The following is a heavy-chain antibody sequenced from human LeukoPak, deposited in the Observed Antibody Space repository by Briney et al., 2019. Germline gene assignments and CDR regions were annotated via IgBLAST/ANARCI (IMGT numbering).Heavy chain of an antibody. Sequence: GGSLRLSCAASGFTFSSYWMTWVRQAPGKWLEWVANTEQEGSGKHYVDSVKGRFTISRENAETSLSLQMNSLRAEDTAVYYCARADSGGKIFDYWGQGTLVIVSS. CDR1: GFTFSSYW. CDR2: TEQEGSGK. D-gene: IGHD2-15*01. V-gene: IGHV3-7*01. CDR3: ARADSGGKIFDY. J-gene: IGHJ4*02.